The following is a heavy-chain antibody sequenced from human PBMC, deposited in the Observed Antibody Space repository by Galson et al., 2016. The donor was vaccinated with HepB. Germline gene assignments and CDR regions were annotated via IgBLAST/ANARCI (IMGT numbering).Heavy chain of an antibody. CDR3: ARDHSFADSAWWFDP. D-gene: IGHD3-3*01. V-gene: IGHV1-46*01. CDR1: GYKFIGHW. Sequence: SVKVSCKASGYKFIGHWMHWVRQAPGQGLEWMGIINPRTGATGCAENFQGRITLTSDTSANTVYMEMSSLRSEDTAVYYCARDHSFADSAWWFDPWGQGTLLIVSS. CDR2: INPRTGAT. J-gene: IGHJ5*02.